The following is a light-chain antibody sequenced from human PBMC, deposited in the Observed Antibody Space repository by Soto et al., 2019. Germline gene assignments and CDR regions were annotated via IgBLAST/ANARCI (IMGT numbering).Light chain of an antibody. V-gene: IGLV2-14*01. CDR2: DVS. CDR1: SSDIGGYNY. CDR3: SSFSVASPL. Sequence: QSVLTQPASMSGSPGQSVTISCAGTSSDIGGYNYVSWYQHHPGTAPKLIISDVSSRPSGVSHRFSASKSGNTASLTISGLQAEDEADYYCSSFSVASPLFGTGTKVTVL. J-gene: IGLJ1*01.